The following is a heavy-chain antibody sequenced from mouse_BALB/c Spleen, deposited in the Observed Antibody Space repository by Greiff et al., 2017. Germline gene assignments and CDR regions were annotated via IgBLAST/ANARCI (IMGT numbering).Heavy chain of an antibody. D-gene: IGHD1-1*01. J-gene: IGHJ4*01. CDR1: GYTFTSYW. CDR2: IYPSDSYT. CDR3: TRALTDYYAMDY. Sequence: VQLQQPGAELVRPGASVKLSCKASGYTFTSYWINWVKQRPGQGLEWIGNIYPSDSYTNYNQKFKDKATLTVDKSSSTAYMQLSSPTSEDSAVYYCTRALTDYYAMDYWGQGTSVTVSS. V-gene: IGHV1-69*02.